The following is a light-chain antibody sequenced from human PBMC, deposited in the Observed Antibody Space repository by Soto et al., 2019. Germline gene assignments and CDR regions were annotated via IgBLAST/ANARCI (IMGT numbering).Light chain of an antibody. Sequence: EIVMTQSPATLSVSPGERATLSCRASKNLSRNLAWYQQQPGQAPRLLIFYASTRATGIPARFSGSGSGTDFTLTISSLQSEDFAVYYCQQYDKWPHTFGQGTKLEI. CDR2: YAS. CDR3: QQYDKWPHT. J-gene: IGKJ2*01. V-gene: IGKV3-15*01. CDR1: KNLSRN.